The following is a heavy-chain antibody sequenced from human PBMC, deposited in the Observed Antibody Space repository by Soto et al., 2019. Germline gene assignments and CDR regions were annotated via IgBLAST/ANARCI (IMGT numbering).Heavy chain of an antibody. CDR1: GGSISSGDYY. Sequence: SETLSLTCTVSGGSISSGDYYWSWVRQHPGKELEWIGHVFTSGTTNYTPSLKSRVSMSLDTAKNQFSLKLRSVTAADTAVYYCARGYPRRTDGAAAGPTLDYWGQGTLVTVSS. CDR3: ARGYPRRTDGAAAGPTLDY. J-gene: IGHJ4*02. D-gene: IGHD6-13*01. CDR2: VFTSGTT. V-gene: IGHV4-61*08.